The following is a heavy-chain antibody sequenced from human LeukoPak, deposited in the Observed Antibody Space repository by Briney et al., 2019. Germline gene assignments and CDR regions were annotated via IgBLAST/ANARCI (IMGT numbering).Heavy chain of an antibody. D-gene: IGHD3-10*01. CDR1: GFTFSSYN. CDR3: AKDRGTGFYGFDY. Sequence: PGGSLRLSCAASGFTFSSYNMNWVRQAPGKGLEWVSSITSSSSYIYYADSAKGRFTISRDNSKNTLYLQMNSLRAEDTAVYYCAKDRGTGFYGFDYWGQGTLVTVSS. J-gene: IGHJ4*02. CDR2: ITSSSSYI. V-gene: IGHV3-21*01.